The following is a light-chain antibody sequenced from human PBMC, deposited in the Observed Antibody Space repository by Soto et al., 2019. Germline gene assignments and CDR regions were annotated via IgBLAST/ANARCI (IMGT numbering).Light chain of an antibody. V-gene: IGKV1-33*01. CDR2: DAS. CDR3: QQSDNLPVT. CDR1: QDISNH. Sequence: DIQMTQSPSSLSASVRDRVTITCQASQDISNHLNWYQQKPGKAPKLLIYDASNLETGVPSRFSGSGSGTDFTFTISSLQPEDIGTYYCQQSDNLPVTFGPGTKLDIK. J-gene: IGKJ3*01.